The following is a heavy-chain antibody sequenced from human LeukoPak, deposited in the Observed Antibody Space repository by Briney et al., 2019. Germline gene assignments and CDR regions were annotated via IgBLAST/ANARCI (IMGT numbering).Heavy chain of an antibody. V-gene: IGHV1-18*01. CDR1: GYTFTSYG. CDR2: ISCYNGDT. J-gene: IGHJ4*02. CDR3: ARDNPYYYLY. Sequence: ASVKVSCKASGYTFTSYGISWVRQAPGQGLEWMGWISCYNGDTKYTQKLQGRVTMTTDTSTSTAYMELRSLRSDDTAVYYCARDNPYYYLYWGQGTLVTVSS. D-gene: IGHD3-22*01.